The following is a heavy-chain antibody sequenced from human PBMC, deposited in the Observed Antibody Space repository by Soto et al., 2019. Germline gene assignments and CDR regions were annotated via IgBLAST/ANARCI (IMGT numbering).Heavy chain of an antibody. J-gene: IGHJ5*02. D-gene: IGHD3-10*01. CDR3: ARGGNWFDP. CDR1: GLTLSGAW. CDR2: IDQGGGEK. V-gene: IGHV3-7*03. Sequence: GGSLRLSCAASGLTLSGAWMNWLRQAPGKGLEWVAHIDQGGGEKYYVDSVKGRFTISRDNAKNSLYLQMNSLRAEDTALYYCARGGNWFDPWGQGTLVTVSS.